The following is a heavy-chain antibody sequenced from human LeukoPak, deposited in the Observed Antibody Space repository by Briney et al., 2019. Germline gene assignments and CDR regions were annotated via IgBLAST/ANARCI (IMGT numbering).Heavy chain of an antibody. Sequence: GGSLRLSCAASGFTFSSYWMSWVRQAPGKGLEWVSGINWNGGSTGYADSVKGRFTISRDNAKNSLYLQMNSLRAEDTALYYCASGSFYFDYWGQGTLVTVSS. CDR2: INWNGGST. J-gene: IGHJ4*02. V-gene: IGHV3-20*04. D-gene: IGHD1-26*01. CDR1: GFTFSSYW. CDR3: ASGSFYFDY.